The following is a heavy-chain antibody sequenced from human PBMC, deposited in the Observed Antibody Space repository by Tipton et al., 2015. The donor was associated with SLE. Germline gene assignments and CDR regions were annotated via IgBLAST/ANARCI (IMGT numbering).Heavy chain of an antibody. CDR3: ARGLVMGRYDAFDT. CDR2: IYYSGST. V-gene: IGHV4-59*11. Sequence: TLSLTCTVSGGSLRSHYWSWIRQPPGKGLEWVGYIYYSGSTNKNPSLQSRVSMSADTSKRQISLKLTSVTAADTAVYFCARGLVMGRYDAFDTWGQGTMVTVSS. CDR1: GGSLRSHY. D-gene: IGHD3-9*01. J-gene: IGHJ3*02.